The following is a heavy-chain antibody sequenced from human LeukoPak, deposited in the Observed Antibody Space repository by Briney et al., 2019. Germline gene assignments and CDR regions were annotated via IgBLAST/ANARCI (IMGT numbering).Heavy chain of an antibody. V-gene: IGHV4-59*01. D-gene: IGHD3-16*01. CDR2: IYYSGST. CDR1: GGSISSYY. CDR3: ARDLGREIDY. Sequence: PSETLSLTCTVSGGSISSYYWSWIRQPPGKGLEWIGYIYYSGSTNYNPFLKSRVTISVDTSKNQFSLKLSSVTAADTAVYYCARDLGREIDYWGQGTLVTVSS. J-gene: IGHJ4*02.